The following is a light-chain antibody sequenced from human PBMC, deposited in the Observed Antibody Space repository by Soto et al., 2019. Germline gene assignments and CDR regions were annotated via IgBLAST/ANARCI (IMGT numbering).Light chain of an antibody. CDR1: SSDVGGYNY. CDR3: SSYTSSSTSYV. J-gene: IGLJ1*01. CDR2: EVS. V-gene: IGLV2-14*01. Sequence: QSVLTQPASVSGSPGQSITNSCTGTSSDVGGYNYVSWYQQHPGKAPKLMIYEVSNRPSGVSNRFSGSKSGNTASLTISGLQAEDEADYYCSSYTSSSTSYVFGTGTKLTVL.